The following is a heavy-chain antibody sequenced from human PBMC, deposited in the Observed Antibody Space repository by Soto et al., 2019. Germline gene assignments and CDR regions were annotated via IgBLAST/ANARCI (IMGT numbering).Heavy chain of an antibody. D-gene: IGHD2-8*02. J-gene: IGHJ6*02. Sequence: QPGGSLRLSCAASGFIFTNYDMHWVRQAPGKGLEWVAVVSYDGSNKYYADSVKGRFTISRDNSKNTLYVQMNSLRDEDTAVYYCAREICTCVVCRYYTYGLDVWGPGTAVTVSS. CDR3: AREICTCVVCRYYTYGLDV. CDR2: VSYDGSNK. V-gene: IGHV3-30-3*01. CDR1: GFIFTNYD.